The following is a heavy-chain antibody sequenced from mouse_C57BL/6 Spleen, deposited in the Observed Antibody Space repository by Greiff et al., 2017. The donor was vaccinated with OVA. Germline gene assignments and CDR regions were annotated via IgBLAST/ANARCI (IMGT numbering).Heavy chain of an antibody. Sequence: EVQLQQSGPELVKPGASVKLSCKASGYSFTGYYMNWVKQTPEKSLEWIGEINPSTDGTTYNNTFKAKATLTVDKYSSTAYLQLKSLTAEDSAVYYCARSNYCGSSYSFDYWGQGTTLTVSS. CDR2: INPSTDGT. J-gene: IGHJ2*01. CDR1: GYSFTGYY. D-gene: IGHD1-1*01. V-gene: IGHV1-42*01. CDR3: ARSNYCGSSYSFDY.